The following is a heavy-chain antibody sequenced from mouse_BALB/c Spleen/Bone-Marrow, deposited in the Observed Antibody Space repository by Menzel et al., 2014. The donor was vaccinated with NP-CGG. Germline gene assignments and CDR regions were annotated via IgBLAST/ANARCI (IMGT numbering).Heavy chain of an antibody. D-gene: IGHD2-3*01. V-gene: IGHV1-80*01. CDR3: ARGRGWYLDY. CDR2: IYPGDGDT. Sequence: QVTLKVCGAELVRPGPSVKISCKASGYAISSYWMNWVKQRPGQGLEWIGQIYPGDGDTNYNGKFKGKATLTADKSSSTAYMQISSLTSGDSAVYFCARGRGWYLDYWGQGTTLTVSS. CDR1: GYAISSYW. J-gene: IGHJ2*01.